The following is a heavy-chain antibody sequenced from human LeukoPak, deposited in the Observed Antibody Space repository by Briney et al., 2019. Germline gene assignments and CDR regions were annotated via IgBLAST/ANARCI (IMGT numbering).Heavy chain of an antibody. J-gene: IGHJ5*02. V-gene: IGHV3-48*03. CDR2: ISSSGSTI. Sequence: GGSLRLSCAASGFTFSSYEMNWVRQAPGKGLEWVSYISSSGSTIYYADSVKGRFTISRDNAKNSLYLQMNSLGAEDTAVYYCARDPGYSSSWPLFDPWGQGTLVTVSS. CDR3: ARDPGYSSSWPLFDP. D-gene: IGHD6-13*01. CDR1: GFTFSSYE.